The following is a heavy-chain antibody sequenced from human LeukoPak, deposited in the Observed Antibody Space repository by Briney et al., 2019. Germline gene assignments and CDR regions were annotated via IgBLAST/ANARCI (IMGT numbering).Heavy chain of an antibody. CDR3: AKGEYSSSTRDY. Sequence: ETLSLTCAVYGGSFSGYYWSWIRQPPGKGLEWVSAISGSGGSTYYADSVKGRFTISRDNSKNTLYLQMNSLRAEDTAVYYCAKGEYSSSTRDYWGQGTLVTVSS. J-gene: IGHJ4*02. CDR2: ISGSGGST. CDR1: GGSFSGYY. V-gene: IGHV3-23*01. D-gene: IGHD6-6*01.